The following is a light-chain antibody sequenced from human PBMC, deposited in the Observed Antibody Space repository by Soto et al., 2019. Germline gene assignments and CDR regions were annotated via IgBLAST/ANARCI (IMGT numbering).Light chain of an antibody. V-gene: IGKV1-39*01. CDR1: QSISSY. CDR3: QQRHTTPRT. Sequence: DIQMTQSPSSLSASVGDRVTITCRASQSISSYLNWYQQEPGKAPKLLIYAASSLQSGVPSRFSGSGSGTDFTLTISSLQPEDVAIYYCQQRHTTPRTFGQGTKVEIK. J-gene: IGKJ1*01. CDR2: AAS.